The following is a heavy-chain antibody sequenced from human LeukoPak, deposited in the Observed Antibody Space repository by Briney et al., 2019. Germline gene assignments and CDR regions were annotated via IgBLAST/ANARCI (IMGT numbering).Heavy chain of an antibody. CDR1: GGSISSGNYY. J-gene: IGHJ2*01. Sequence: SQTLSLTCTVSGGSISSGNYYWNWIRQPAGKGLEWIVLIYTSGSTYYNPSLKSRLTISLDTSKNQFSLKLGSVTAADTAVYYCAREFDLWGRGTLVTVSS. CDR2: IYTSGST. CDR3: AREFDL. V-gene: IGHV4-61*02.